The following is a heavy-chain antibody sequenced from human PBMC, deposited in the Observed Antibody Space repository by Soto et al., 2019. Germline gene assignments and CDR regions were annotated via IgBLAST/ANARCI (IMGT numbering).Heavy chain of an antibody. Sequence: EMQLVESGGGSVQPGRSLRLSCAASGFTFDDYAMYWVRQGPGKGLEWVSGISWDSGRIGYADSVKGRFTISRDNAKNSLYLPMNSLRPEDTALYYCAKARLWGGDGYNSYYYNAMDVWGQGTTVTVSS. CDR1: GFTFDDYA. V-gene: IGHV3-9*01. CDR3: AKARLWGGDGYNSYYYNAMDV. CDR2: ISWDSGRI. D-gene: IGHD3-16*01. J-gene: IGHJ6*02.